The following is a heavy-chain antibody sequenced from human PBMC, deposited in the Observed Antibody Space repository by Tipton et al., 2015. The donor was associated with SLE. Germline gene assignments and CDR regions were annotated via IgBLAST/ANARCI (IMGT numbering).Heavy chain of an antibody. CDR2: IHYSGST. J-gene: IGHJ4*02. Sequence: LRLSCTVSGGSISTYYWSWIRQPPRKGLEWIGYIHYSGSTNYNPSLKSRVIISVDTSKNQFSLEVTSVTAADTAVYYCARVTEAAYCGGDCYAFDYWGEGTMVRVFS. CDR1: GGSISTYY. D-gene: IGHD2-21*02. V-gene: IGHV4-59*01. CDR3: ARVTEAAYCGGDCYAFDY.